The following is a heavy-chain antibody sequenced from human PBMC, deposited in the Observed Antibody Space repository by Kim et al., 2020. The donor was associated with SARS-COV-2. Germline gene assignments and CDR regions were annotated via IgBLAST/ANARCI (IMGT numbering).Heavy chain of an antibody. J-gene: IGHJ4*02. CDR3: AAALLGGYFEF. V-gene: IGHV1-58*01. CDR2: IVVDRGNT. CDR1: GFTFSSSA. Sequence: SVKVSCKTSGFTFSSSAVQWVRQTRGQRLEWIGWIVVDRGNTDYGQKFQERVTITRDMSTSTAFMELRSLRTEDTAVYYCAAALLGGYFEFWGQGSLVTVSS. D-gene: IGHD3-16*01.